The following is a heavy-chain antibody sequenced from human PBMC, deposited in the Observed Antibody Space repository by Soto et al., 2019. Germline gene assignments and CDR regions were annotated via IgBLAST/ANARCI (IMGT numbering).Heavy chain of an antibody. J-gene: IGHJ4*02. CDR3: AKGGSQWLADFDY. CDR1: GFTFSNNA. V-gene: IGHV3-23*01. Sequence: EVQVLESGGGLVQPGGSLRLSCAASGFTFSNNAMSWVRQAPGKGLQWVASISGSGGRTFYADSVKGRFTISRDNSANTLSLQMNRLSAEDTAVYYCAKGGSQWLADFDYWGQGTLVSVSS. D-gene: IGHD6-19*01. CDR2: ISGSGGRT.